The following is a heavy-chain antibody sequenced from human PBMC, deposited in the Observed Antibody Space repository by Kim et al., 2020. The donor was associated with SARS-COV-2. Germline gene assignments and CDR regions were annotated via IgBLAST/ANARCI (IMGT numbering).Heavy chain of an antibody. V-gene: IGHV3-15*01. Sequence: GGSLRLSCAASGFTFSNAWMSWVRQAPGKGLEWVGRIKSKTDGGTTDYAAPVKGRFTISRDDSKNTLYLQMNSLKTEDTAVYYCTTDDSWVRGVGGIDYWGQGTLVTVSS. D-gene: IGHD3-10*01. CDR2: IKSKTDGGTT. CDR3: TTDDSWVRGVGGIDY. J-gene: IGHJ4*02. CDR1: GFTFSNAW.